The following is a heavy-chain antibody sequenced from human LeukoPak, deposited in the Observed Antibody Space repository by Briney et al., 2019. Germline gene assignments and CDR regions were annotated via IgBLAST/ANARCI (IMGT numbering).Heavy chain of an antibody. V-gene: IGHV1-18*01. CDR2: ISAYNGNT. D-gene: IGHD1-26*01. CDR1: GYTFTSYG. CDR3: ARDSGSYYIFYYFDY. J-gene: IGHJ4*02. Sequence: ASVKVSCKASGYTFTSYGISWVRQAPGQGLEWMGWISAYNGNTNYAQKLQGRATMTTDTSTSTAYMELRSLRSDDTAVYYCARDSGSYYIFYYFDYWGQGTLVTVSS.